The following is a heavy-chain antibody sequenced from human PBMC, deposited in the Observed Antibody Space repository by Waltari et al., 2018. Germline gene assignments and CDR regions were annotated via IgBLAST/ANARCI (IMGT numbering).Heavy chain of an antibody. CDR1: GVSITSNRHY. V-gene: IGHV4-39*01. CDR3: ATYIGASVGTAAFDV. Sequence: QLQLQESGPRLVRPSETLSLICRVSGVSITSNRHYWAWIRQSPGQGLEWIGTVSYSGNPYISPSLKSRVSVSRDTSKNQVSLILGSVTAADMAVYYCATYIGASVGTAAFDVLSQGRTASASS. CDR2: VSYSGNP. J-gene: IGHJ3*01. D-gene: IGHD5-12*01.